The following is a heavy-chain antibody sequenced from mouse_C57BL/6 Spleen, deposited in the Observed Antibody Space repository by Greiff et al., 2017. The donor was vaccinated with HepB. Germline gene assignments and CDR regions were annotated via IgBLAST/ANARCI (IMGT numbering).Heavy chain of an antibody. CDR1: GFTFSDYG. CDR2: ISSGSSTI. D-gene: IGHD2-4*01. CDR3: ARPYYDYDFYAMDY. J-gene: IGHJ4*01. V-gene: IGHV5-17*01. Sequence: DVHLVESGGGLVKPGGSLKLSCAASGFTFSDYGMHWVRQAPEKGLEWVAYISSGSSTIYYADTVKGRFTISRDNAKNTLFLQMTSLRSEDTAMYYCARPYYDYDFYAMDYWGQGTSVTVSS.